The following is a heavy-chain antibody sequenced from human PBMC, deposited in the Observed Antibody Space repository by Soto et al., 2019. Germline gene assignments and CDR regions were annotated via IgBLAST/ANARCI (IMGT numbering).Heavy chain of an antibody. CDR2: ISYDGSNK. Sequence: GGSLRLSCAASGFTFSSYGMHWVRQAPGKGLEWVAVISYDGSNKYYADSVKGRFTISRDNSKNTLYLQMNSLRAEDTAVYYCAKGSSGWIGFDYWGQGTLVTVSS. V-gene: IGHV3-30*18. J-gene: IGHJ4*02. CDR1: GFTFSSYG. D-gene: IGHD6-19*01. CDR3: AKGSSGWIGFDY.